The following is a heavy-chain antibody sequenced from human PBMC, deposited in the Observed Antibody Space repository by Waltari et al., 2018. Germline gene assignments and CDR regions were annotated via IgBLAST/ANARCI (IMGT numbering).Heavy chain of an antibody. J-gene: IGHJ4*02. V-gene: IGHV3-30-3*01. CDR3: ARGPSWTGFDY. CDR2: ISYDGSNK. Sequence: QVQLVESGGGVVQPGRSLRLSCAASGFTFSRYAMPWVRQAPGKGLEWVAVISYDGSNKYYADSVKGRFTISRDNSKNTLYLQMNSLRAEDTAVYYCARGPSWTGFDYWGQGTLVTVSS. CDR1: GFTFSRYA. D-gene: IGHD2-2*01.